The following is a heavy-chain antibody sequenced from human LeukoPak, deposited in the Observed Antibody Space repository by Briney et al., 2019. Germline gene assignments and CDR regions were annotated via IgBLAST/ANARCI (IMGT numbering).Heavy chain of an antibody. CDR3: ARGRGVSGY. Sequence: SETLSLTCAVYGGSFSGYYWSWIRQPPGKGLEWIGEINHSGGTNYNPSLKSRVTISVDTSKNQFSLKLSSVTAADTAVYYCARGRGVSGYWGQGTLVTVSS. CDR1: GGSFSGYY. V-gene: IGHV4-34*01. J-gene: IGHJ4*02. D-gene: IGHD2-8*01. CDR2: INHSGGT.